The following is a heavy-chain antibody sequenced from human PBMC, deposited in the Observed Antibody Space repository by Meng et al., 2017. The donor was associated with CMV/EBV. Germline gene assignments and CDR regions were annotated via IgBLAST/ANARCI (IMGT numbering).Heavy chain of an antibody. Sequence: GESLKISCAASGFTFSSYAMSWVRQAPGKGLEWVSVIYSGGSTYYADSVKGRFTISRDNSKNTLYLQMNSLRAEDTAVYYCARDLGDCSGGSCYTIGMDVWGQGTTVTVSS. CDR3: ARDLGDCSGGSCYTIGMDV. CDR1: GFTFSSYA. CDR2: IYSGGST. D-gene: IGHD2-15*01. V-gene: IGHV3-66*02. J-gene: IGHJ6*02.